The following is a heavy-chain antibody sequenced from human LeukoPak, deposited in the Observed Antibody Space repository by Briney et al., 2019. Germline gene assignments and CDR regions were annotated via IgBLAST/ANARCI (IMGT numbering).Heavy chain of an antibody. CDR3: AKVRRGYSSGYPSDY. Sequence: GGSLRLSCAASGFTFSSYGMHWVRQAPGKGLEWVAVISYDGSNKYYADSVKGRFTISRDNSKNTLYLQMNSLRAEDTAVYYCAKVRRGYSSGYPSDYWGQGTLVTVSS. J-gene: IGHJ4*02. V-gene: IGHV3-30*18. CDR1: GFTFSSYG. D-gene: IGHD6-19*01. CDR2: ISYDGSNK.